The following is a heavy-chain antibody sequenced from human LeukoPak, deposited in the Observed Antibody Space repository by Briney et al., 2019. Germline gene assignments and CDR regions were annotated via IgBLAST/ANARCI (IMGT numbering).Heavy chain of an antibody. CDR1: GYTFTDYY. V-gene: IGHV1-2*02. D-gene: IGHD3-22*01. CDR3: ATYSSAYYSGFDY. Sequence: GASVKVSRKASGYTFTDYYMHWLRQAPGQGLEWMGWINPNSGGTNYAQRFQGRVTMTRDTAISTAYMELIRLISDDTAVYYCATYSSAYYSGFDYWGQGTLVTVSS. CDR2: INPNSGGT. J-gene: IGHJ4*02.